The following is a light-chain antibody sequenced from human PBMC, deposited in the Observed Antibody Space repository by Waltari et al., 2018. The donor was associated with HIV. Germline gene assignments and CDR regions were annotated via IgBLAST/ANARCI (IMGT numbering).Light chain of an antibody. CDR1: QGISTS. CDR2: DAS. Sequence: EIVMTQSPATLSFSPGERVPLSCRASQGISTSLAWYQQKPGQAPRLLIYDASTRATDIPARFSGSGSGTEFTLTISSLQSEDFAIYYCQQYINWPPYTFGQGTKLEI. V-gene: IGKV3-15*01. J-gene: IGKJ2*01. CDR3: QQYINWPPYT.